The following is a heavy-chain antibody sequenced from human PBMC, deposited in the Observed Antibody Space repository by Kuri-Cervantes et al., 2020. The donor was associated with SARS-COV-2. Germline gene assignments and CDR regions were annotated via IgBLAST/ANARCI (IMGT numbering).Heavy chain of an antibody. CDR3: ATLFDSSGFMFDY. CDR1: GFTFSDCS. D-gene: IGHD3-22*01. Sequence: GESLKISCAASGFTFSDCSMHWVRQAPGKGLEWVAVMSYDGSNIYYADSVKGRFTISRDNSKNTLYLQMNSLRAEDTAIYYCATLFDSSGFMFDYWGQGTRVTVSS. CDR2: MSYDGSNI. J-gene: IGHJ4*02. V-gene: IGHV3-30*04.